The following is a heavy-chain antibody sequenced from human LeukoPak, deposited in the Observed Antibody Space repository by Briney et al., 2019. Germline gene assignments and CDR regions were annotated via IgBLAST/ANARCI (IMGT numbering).Heavy chain of an antibody. J-gene: IGHJ4*02. V-gene: IGHV1-8*01. CDR2: MNPNSGNT. D-gene: IGHD3-3*02. Sequence: GASVKVSCKASGYTFTSYDINWVRQATGQGLEWMGWMNPNSGNTGYAQKFQGRVTMTRNTSISTAYMELSSLRSEDTAVYYCARGPHLADPEDYWGQGTLVTVSS. CDR3: ARGPHLADPEDY. CDR1: GYTFTSYD.